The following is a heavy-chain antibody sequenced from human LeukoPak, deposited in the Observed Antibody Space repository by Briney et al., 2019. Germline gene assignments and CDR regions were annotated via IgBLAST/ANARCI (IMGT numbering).Heavy chain of an antibody. D-gene: IGHD6-13*01. CDR3: AGGEGSSWYPPCFDY. CDR2: IYPGDSDT. CDR1: GYSFTSYW. V-gene: IGHV5-51*01. Sequence: GESLKISCKGSGYSFTSYWIGWVRQMPGKGLEWMGIIYPGDSDTRYSPSFQGQVTISADKSISTAYLQWSSLKASDTAMYYCAGGEGSSWYPPCFDYWGQGTLVTVSS. J-gene: IGHJ4*02.